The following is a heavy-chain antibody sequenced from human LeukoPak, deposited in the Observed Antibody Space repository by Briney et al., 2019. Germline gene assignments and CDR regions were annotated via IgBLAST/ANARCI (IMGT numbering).Heavy chain of an antibody. Sequence: GGSLRLFCAASGFIFSSYWMDWVRQAPGKGLEWVANIKQDGSAKYYVDSVKGRFTISRDNAKNSLYLQMNSLRAEDTAVYYCVRGMDVWGQGTTVTVSS. CDR3: VRGMDV. CDR1: GFIFSSYW. CDR2: IKQDGSAK. J-gene: IGHJ6*02. V-gene: IGHV3-7*04.